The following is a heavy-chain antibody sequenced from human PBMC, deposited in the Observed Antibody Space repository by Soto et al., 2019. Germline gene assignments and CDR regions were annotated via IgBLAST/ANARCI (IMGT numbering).Heavy chain of an antibody. CDR2: ISPKSTYT. J-gene: IGHJ4*02. V-gene: IGHV3-11*06. CDR3: ARGGGGGLFEH. Sequence: QVHLVESGGGLVKPGGFLRLSCATSGFPVSDYYMSWIRQAPGKGLEWLSHISPKSTYTNYADSVKGRFTISRDNTKSSLFLQMNSLGVEDTAVYYCARGGGGGLFEHWGQGVLVTVSS. D-gene: IGHD2-21*01. CDR1: GFPVSDYY.